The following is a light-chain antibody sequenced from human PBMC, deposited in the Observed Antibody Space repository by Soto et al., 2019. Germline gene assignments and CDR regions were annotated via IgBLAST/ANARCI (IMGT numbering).Light chain of an antibody. V-gene: IGKV1-13*02. CDR1: QGISTL. J-gene: IGKJ5*01. CDR2: ESS. CDR3: QHFKSFPIT. Sequence: AIHLTRSPSARSSSLVYRFTVTGRASQGISTLLAWYQQKPGKAPKVLIYESSLLQSGVPSRFSGSGSGTDFTLTISSLQPEDFATYYCQHFKSFPITFGQGTRLEIK.